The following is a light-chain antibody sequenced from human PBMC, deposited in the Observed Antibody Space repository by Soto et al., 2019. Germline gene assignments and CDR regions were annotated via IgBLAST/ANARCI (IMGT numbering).Light chain of an antibody. J-gene: IGKJ1*01. CDR2: DAS. CDR1: QSISSY. Sequence: EIVLTQSPATLSLSPGERATLSCRASQSISSYLAWYQQKSGQAPRLLIYDASNRATAIPVRFSGSGSGTDFTLTMSSLEPEDFAIDYCQQRSSWPPTWTFGQGTKVQIK. CDR3: QQRSSWPPTWT. V-gene: IGKV3-11*01.